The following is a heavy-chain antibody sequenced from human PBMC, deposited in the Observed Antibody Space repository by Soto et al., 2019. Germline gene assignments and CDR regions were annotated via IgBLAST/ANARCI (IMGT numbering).Heavy chain of an antibody. Sequence: EVQLLESGGGLIQPGGSLRLSCAASGFTFSNYAMSWVRQAPGKGLEWVSAISASGGSTYYADSVKGRFTISRDFSKNTLSLQMNSLRAEDTAVYYCAKVQFRYCSRTSCSFDYWGQGTLVTVSS. CDR2: ISASGGST. D-gene: IGHD2-2*01. CDR3: AKVQFRYCSRTSCSFDY. V-gene: IGHV3-23*01. CDR1: GFTFSNYA. J-gene: IGHJ4*02.